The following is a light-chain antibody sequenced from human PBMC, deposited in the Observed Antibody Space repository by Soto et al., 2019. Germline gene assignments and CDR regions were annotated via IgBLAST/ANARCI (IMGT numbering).Light chain of an antibody. CDR3: QKYNSAPLT. CDR2: DAS. J-gene: IGKJ4*01. V-gene: IGKV3-11*01. Sequence: EVVLTQSPASLSLSPGDRATLSCRADQSVSDYLAWYQQKPGQPPRLLFFDASSRATGVPHRFSAGGSGTDFTLTISSLQPEDVAAYYCQKYNSAPLTFGGGTKVEIK. CDR1: QSVSDY.